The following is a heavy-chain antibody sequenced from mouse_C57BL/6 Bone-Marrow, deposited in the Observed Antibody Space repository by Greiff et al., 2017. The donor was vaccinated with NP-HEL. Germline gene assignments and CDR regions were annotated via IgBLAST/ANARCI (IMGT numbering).Heavy chain of an antibody. J-gene: IGHJ3*01. D-gene: IGHD1-1*01. V-gene: IGHV1-85*01. CDR1: GYTFTSYD. CDR3: ARSGGAYYYGSQPWFAY. Sequence: QVQLKESGPELVKPGASVKLSCKASGYTFTSYDINWVKQRPGQGLEWIGWIYPRDGSTKYNEQFKGKATLTVDTSSSTAYMELHSRTSEDSAVYFWARSGGAYYYGSQPWFAYWGQGTLVTVSA. CDR2: IYPRDGST.